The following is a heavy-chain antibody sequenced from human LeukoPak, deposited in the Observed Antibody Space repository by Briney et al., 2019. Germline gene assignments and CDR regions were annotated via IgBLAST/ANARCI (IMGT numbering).Heavy chain of an antibody. Sequence: WETLSLTCAVYGGSFSGYYWSWIRQPPGKGLEWIGEINHSGSTNYNPSLKSRVTISVDTSKNQFSLKLSSVTAADTAVYYCQYDYGGLDYWGQGTLVTVSS. D-gene: IGHD4-23*01. J-gene: IGHJ4*02. CDR3: QYDYGGLDY. CDR2: INHSGST. V-gene: IGHV4-34*01. CDR1: GGSFSGYY.